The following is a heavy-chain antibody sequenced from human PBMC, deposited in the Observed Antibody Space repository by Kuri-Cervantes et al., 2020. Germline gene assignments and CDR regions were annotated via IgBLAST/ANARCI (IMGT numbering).Heavy chain of an antibody. J-gene: IGHJ4*02. D-gene: IGHD3-16*02. CDR1: GGSISTYY. Sequence: SETLSLTCTVSGGSISTYYWTWIRQPPGQGLEWIGYIYYTGSTTYNPSLKSRVTISVDTSKNQFSLKLSSVTAADTAVYYCARYTGDYVWGSYPGYFDYWGQGTLVTVSS. V-gene: IGHV4-59*01. CDR3: ARYTGDYVWGSYPGYFDY. CDR2: IYYTGST.